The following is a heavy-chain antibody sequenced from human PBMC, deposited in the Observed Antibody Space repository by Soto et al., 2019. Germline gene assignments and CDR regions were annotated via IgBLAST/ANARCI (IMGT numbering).Heavy chain of an antibody. CDR2: ISAYNGNT. CDR1: GYTFTSYG. V-gene: IGHV1-18*01. Sequence: ASVKVCCKASGYTFTSYGISWVRQAPGQGLKWMGWISAYNGNTNYAQKLQGRVTMTTDTSTSTAYMELRSLRSDDTAVYYCSRRGRRSSSWLVAFGDYSFYYSMDVCG. CDR3: SRRGRRSSSWLVAFGDYSFYYSMDV. J-gene: IGHJ6*02. D-gene: IGHD6-13*01.